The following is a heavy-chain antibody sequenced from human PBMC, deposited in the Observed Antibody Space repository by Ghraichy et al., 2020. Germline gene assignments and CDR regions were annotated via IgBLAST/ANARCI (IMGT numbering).Heavy chain of an antibody. V-gene: IGHV4-59*08. Sequence: SETLSLTCTVSGGSISSYYWSWIRQPPGKGLEWIGYIYYSGSTNYNPSLKSRVTISVDTSKNQFSLKLSSVTAADTAVYYCANWGRRDDRLGPEYYFDYWGQGTLVTVSS. J-gene: IGHJ4*02. CDR1: GGSISSYY. CDR2: IYYSGST. CDR3: ANWGRRDDRLGPEYYFDY. D-gene: IGHD5-24*01.